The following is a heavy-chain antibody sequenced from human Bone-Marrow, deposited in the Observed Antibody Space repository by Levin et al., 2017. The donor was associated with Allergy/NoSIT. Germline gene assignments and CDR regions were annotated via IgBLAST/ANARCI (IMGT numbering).Heavy chain of an antibody. J-gene: IGHJ6*03. CDR3: TKVGASMVRGIMHYYYYMDV. Sequence: GESLKISCTTSGFSFSSFAMHWVRQAPGKGLEWVSVISYDGGDQYYADSVKGRFTISRDNSKNMLYLQMNSLRVEDTAVYYCTKVGASMVRGIMHYYYYMDVWGKGTTVTVSS. V-gene: IGHV3-30*18. CDR1: GFSFSSFA. CDR2: ISYDGGDQ. D-gene: IGHD3-10*01.